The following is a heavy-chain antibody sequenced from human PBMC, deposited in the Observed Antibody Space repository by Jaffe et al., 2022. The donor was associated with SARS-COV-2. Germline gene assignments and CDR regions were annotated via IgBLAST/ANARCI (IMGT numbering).Heavy chain of an antibody. CDR3: ARDQDDDYISNWFDP. CDR1: GYTFTNYA. V-gene: IGHV7-4-1*02. Sequence: QVQLVQSGSELKEPGASVKVSCKSSGYTFTNYALHWVRQAPGQGLEWMGWINTNTRKPTYAQGFTGRFVFSLDTSVSTAYLQISSLKAADTAVYYCARDQDDDYISNWFDPWGQGTLVTVSS. CDR2: INTNTRKP. D-gene: IGHD4-17*01. J-gene: IGHJ5*02.